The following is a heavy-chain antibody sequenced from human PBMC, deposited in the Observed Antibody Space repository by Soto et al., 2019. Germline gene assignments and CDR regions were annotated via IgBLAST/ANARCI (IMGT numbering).Heavy chain of an antibody. CDR1: GFTFSSYS. CDR3: ARDLRETSSGWFDAFDI. V-gene: IGHV3-48*01. CDR2: ISSSSTTI. Sequence: GGSLRLSCVVSGFTFSSYSMNWVRQAPGKGLEWVSYISSSSTTIYYSESVKGRFTISRDNAENSLYLQMNSLRAEDTAVYYCARDLRETSSGWFDAFDIWGQGTMVTVSS. D-gene: IGHD6-19*01. J-gene: IGHJ3*02.